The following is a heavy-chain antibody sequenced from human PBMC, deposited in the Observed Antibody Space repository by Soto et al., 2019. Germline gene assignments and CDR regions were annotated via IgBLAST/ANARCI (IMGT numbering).Heavy chain of an antibody. CDR3: ARDYYDSSDYTTNWFDP. CDR1: GGSISSGGYY. V-gene: IGHV4-31*03. D-gene: IGHD3-22*01. Sequence: SETLSLTCTVSGGSISSGGYYWSWIRQHPGKGLEWIGYIYYSGSTYYNTSLRSRVTISVDTSKNKFSLKLTSVTAADKAVYYCARDYYDSSDYTTNWFDPWGQETLVTVSS. CDR2: IYYSGST. J-gene: IGHJ5*02.